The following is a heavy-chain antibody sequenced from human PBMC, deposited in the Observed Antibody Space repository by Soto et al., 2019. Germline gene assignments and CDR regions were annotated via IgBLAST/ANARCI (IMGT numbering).Heavy chain of an antibody. CDR3: ARQDYSNYRGGMDV. CDR2: IYPSDSDI. Sequence: PGESLKISCKTSGYSFTSHWIAWVRQMPGKGLEWMGIIYPSDSDIRYRPSFQGQVTISVDKSISTAYLQRSSLKASDTATYYCARQDYSNYRGGMDVWGQGTMVTVSS. CDR1: GYSFTSHW. V-gene: IGHV5-51*01. D-gene: IGHD2-2*01. J-gene: IGHJ6*02.